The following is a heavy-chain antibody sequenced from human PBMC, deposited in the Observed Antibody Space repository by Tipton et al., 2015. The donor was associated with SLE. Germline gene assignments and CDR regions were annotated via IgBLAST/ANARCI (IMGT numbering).Heavy chain of an antibody. CDR1: GGSISSHY. Sequence: TLSLTCTVSGGSISSHYWSWIRQPPGKGLEWIGYIYYSGSTNYNPSLKSRVTISVDTSKNQFSLKLSSVTAADTAVYYCARCYDGYFDYWGQGTLVTVSS. CDR2: IYYSGST. CDR3: ARCYDGYFDY. J-gene: IGHJ4*02. D-gene: IGHD5-12*01. V-gene: IGHV4-59*11.